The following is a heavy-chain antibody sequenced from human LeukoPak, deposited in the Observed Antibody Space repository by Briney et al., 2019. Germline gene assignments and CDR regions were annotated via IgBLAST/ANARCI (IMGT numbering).Heavy chain of an antibody. Sequence: GESLKISCKGSGYSFTSYWIGWVRQLPGKGLEWMGIIHPGDSDTRYSPSFQGQVTISADKSISTAYLQWSSLKASDTAMYYCARPPDYYDSSGPYYFDYWGQGTLVTVSS. V-gene: IGHV5-51*01. D-gene: IGHD3-22*01. CDR1: GYSFTSYW. J-gene: IGHJ4*02. CDR2: IHPGDSDT. CDR3: ARPPDYYDSSGPYYFDY.